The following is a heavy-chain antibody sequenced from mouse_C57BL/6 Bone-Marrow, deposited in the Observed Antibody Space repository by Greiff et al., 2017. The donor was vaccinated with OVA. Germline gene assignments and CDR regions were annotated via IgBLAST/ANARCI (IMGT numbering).Heavy chain of an antibody. CDR1: GFTFSSYA. CDR3: ARVDYGSSEDY. D-gene: IGHD1-1*01. Sequence: EVKLMESGGGLVKPGGSLKLSCAASGFTFSSYAMSWVRQTPEKRLEWVATISDGGSYTYYPDNVKGRFTISRDNAKNNLYLQMSHLKSEDTAMYYCARVDYGSSEDYWGQGTTLTVSS. CDR2: ISDGGSYT. V-gene: IGHV5-4*03. J-gene: IGHJ2*01.